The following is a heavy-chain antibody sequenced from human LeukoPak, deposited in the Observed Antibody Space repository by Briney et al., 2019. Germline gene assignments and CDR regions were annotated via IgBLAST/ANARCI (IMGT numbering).Heavy chain of an antibody. CDR2: IYSTGST. J-gene: IGHJ4*02. V-gene: IGHV4-4*09. CDR1: GGSISSYY. CDR3: ARRSLVASYFDY. Sequence: SETLSLTCTVSGGSISSYYWSWIRQPPGKGLDWIGYIYSTGSTNYNPSLKSRVTISVDTSKNQYSLNLSSVTAADTAVYYCARRSLVASYFDYWGQGTLVTVSS. D-gene: IGHD2-15*01.